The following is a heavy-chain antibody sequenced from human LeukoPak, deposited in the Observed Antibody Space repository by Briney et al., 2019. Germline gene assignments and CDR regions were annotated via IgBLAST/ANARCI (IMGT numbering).Heavy chain of an antibody. CDR1: VFTVSSNY. Sequence: GGSLRLSCAASVFTVSSNYMSCVRQAPGKGLEGVSVIYSGGSTYYADSVKGRFTISRDNSKNTLYLQMNSLRAEDTAVYYCARAPPDTAMVSPSLLFDYWGQGTLVTVSS. V-gene: IGHV3-53*01. CDR2: IYSGGST. D-gene: IGHD5-18*01. J-gene: IGHJ4*02. CDR3: ARAPPDTAMVSPSLLFDY.